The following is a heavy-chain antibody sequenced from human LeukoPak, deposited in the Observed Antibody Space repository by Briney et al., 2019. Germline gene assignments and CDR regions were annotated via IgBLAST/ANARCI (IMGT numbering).Heavy chain of an antibody. CDR2: IYYSGST. CDR3: AIRVNFAIDY. J-gene: IGHJ4*02. V-gene: IGHV4-39*01. D-gene: IGHD1-7*01. Sequence: TSETLSLTCTVSGGSISSSSYYWGWIRQPPGKGLEWIGSIYYSGSTYYNPSLKSRVTISVDTSKNQFSLKLSSVTAADTAVYYCAIRVNFAIDYWGQGTLVTVSS. CDR1: GGSISSSSYY.